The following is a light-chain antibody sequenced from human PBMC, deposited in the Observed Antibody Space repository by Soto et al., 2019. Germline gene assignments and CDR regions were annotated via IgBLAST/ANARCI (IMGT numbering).Light chain of an antibody. V-gene: IGKV2-28*01. Sequence: DVVMSQSPVSLPVTPGEPASISCRSSQSLLHSNGYNYLGWYLQKPGQSPQLLIYLGSTRSSGVPDRFSGSGSGTDFTLKISRVEAEDVGVYYCMQALQTPLFTFGPG. J-gene: IGKJ3*01. CDR2: LGS. CDR3: MQALQTPLFT. CDR1: QSLLHSNGYNY.